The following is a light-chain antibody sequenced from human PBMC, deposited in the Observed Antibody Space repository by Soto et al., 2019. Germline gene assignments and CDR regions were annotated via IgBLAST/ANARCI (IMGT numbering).Light chain of an antibody. Sequence: QPVLTQPPSASGTPGQRVTISCSGSSSNIGGNYVFWYQQLPGTAPKLLIYRTNQRPSGVPDRFSGSKSGTSASLAISGLRSEDEADYYCAAWDDSLSAVVFGGGTKLTVL. CDR1: SSNIGGNY. CDR2: RTN. V-gene: IGLV1-47*01. J-gene: IGLJ2*01. CDR3: AAWDDSLSAVV.